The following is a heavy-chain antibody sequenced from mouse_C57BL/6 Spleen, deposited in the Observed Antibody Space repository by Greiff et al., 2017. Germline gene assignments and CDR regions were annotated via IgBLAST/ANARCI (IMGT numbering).Heavy chain of an antibody. CDR1: GFSLTSYG. V-gene: IGHV2-2*01. Sequence: QVQLKEPGPGLVQPSPSLYITCTVSGFSLTSYGVHWVRQSPGKGLEWLGVIWSGGSTDYNAAFISRLGISKDKSKSQVFFKMNSLQADDTAIYYCARKNWDRAMDYWGQGTSVTVSS. CDR2: IWSGGST. CDR3: ARKNWDRAMDY. J-gene: IGHJ4*01. D-gene: IGHD4-1*01.